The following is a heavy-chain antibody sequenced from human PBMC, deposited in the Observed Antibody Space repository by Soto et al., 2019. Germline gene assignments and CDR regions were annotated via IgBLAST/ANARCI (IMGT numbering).Heavy chain of an antibody. CDR1: GFGLSNAW. CDR3: TIDSYNAMIVVLFYY. J-gene: IGHJ4*01. V-gene: IGHV3-15*07. D-gene: IGHD3-22*01. Sequence: GGSLRLCCAASGFGLSNAWINWVRQAPGKGLEWVGRIKSKTDGGTTDFAAPVRGRFAISRDDSKNMVYMRMNSLKTEDTAVYYCTIDSYNAMIVVLFYYCAQRTVVPVS. CDR2: IKSKTDGGTT.